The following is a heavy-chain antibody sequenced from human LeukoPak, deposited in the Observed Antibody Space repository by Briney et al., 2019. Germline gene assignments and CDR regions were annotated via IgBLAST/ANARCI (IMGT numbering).Heavy chain of an antibody. CDR2: ISSSGSTI. J-gene: IGHJ6*04. D-gene: IGHD3-10*02. Sequence: GGSLRLSCAVSGFIFSSYGMHWVRQAPGKGLEWVSYISSSGSTIYYADSVKSRFTISRDNAKNSLYLQMNSLRAEDTAVYYCAELGITMIGGVWGKGTTVTISS. V-gene: IGHV3-48*03. CDR3: AELGITMIGGV. CDR1: GFIFSSYG.